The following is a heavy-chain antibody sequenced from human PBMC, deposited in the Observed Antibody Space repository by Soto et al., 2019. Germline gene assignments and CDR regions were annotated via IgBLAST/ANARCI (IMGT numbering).Heavy chain of an antibody. CDR3: AHSRSVIIAAAGTMEYFQH. D-gene: IGHD6-13*01. Sequence: QITLKESGPTLVKPTQTLTLTCTFSGFSLNTSGVGVGWIRQPPGKALEWLALIYWNDDKRYSPSLKSRLTITKDTSKNQVVLTMTNMDPVDTATYYCAHSRSVIIAAAGTMEYFQHWGQGTLVTVSS. J-gene: IGHJ1*01. CDR1: GFSLNTSGVG. CDR2: IYWNDDK. V-gene: IGHV2-5*01.